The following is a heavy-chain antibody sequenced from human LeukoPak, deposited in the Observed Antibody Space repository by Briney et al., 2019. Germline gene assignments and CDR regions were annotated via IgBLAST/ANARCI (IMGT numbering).Heavy chain of an antibody. CDR1: GFTFSSYS. J-gene: IGHJ6*03. V-gene: IGHV3-48*04. CDR2: ISSSGSTI. Sequence: PGGSLRLSCAASGFTFSSYSMNWVRQAPGKGLEWVSYISSSGSTIYYADSVKGRFTISRDNAKNSLYLQMNSLRAEDTAVYYCARDQDIAAAGYYYMDVWGKGTTVTVSS. CDR3: ARDQDIAAAGYYYMDV. D-gene: IGHD6-13*01.